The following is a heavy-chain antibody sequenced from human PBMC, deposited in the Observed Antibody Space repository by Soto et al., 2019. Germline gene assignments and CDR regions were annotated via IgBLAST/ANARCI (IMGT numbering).Heavy chain of an antibody. CDR2: AYHNGLT. D-gene: IGHD6-19*01. Sequence: SETLSLTCAVSGDSVTSNVWWSWIRQPPGRELEWIGEAYHNGLTDYNPSLKSRVTMSVDTSKNEFSLKLTSLTAADTAIYYCARDAAVPGESDRFDYWGQGILVTASS. V-gene: IGHV4-4*02. CDR1: GDSVTSNVW. J-gene: IGHJ4*02. CDR3: ARDAAVPGESDRFDY.